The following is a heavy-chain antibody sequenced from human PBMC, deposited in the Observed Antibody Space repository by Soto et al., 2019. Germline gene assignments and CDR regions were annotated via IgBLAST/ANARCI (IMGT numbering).Heavy chain of an antibody. Sequence: QVQLVESGGGVLQPGRSLRLSCAASGFTLSSYGMHWVRQAPGKGLEWVEVISYDGSNKYYADSVKGRFTISRDNYKNTVYLHMNSLRAEDTAVYYCATLTSGSLDYWGQGTLVTVSS. CDR1: GFTLSSYG. CDR3: ATLTSGSLDY. CDR2: ISYDGSNK. D-gene: IGHD1-26*01. V-gene: IGHV3-30*03. J-gene: IGHJ4*02.